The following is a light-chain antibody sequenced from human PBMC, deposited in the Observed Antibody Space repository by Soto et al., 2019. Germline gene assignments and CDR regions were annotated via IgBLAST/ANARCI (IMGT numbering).Light chain of an antibody. CDR3: LLSYNVPYG. J-gene: IGLJ1*01. V-gene: IGLV7-46*01. CDR1: TGAVTNGHY. Sequence: AVVTQEPSLTVSPGGTVTLTCGSSTGAVTNGHYPYWFQQKPGQAPRTLIYDTTNRHSWTPARFSGSLLGGKAALTISGAEPEDEAEYYCLLSYNVPYGYGTGTKVTV. CDR2: DTT.